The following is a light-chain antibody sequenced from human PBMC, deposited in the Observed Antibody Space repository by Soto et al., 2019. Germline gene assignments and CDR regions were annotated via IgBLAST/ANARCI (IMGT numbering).Light chain of an antibody. CDR3: CSFAGSSTFWV. CDR2: EVN. V-gene: IGLV2-23*02. CDR1: TGDVGGYDV. Sequence: QSALTQPASVSGSPGQSITISCSGTTGDVGGYDVVSWYQQHPGKAPKLMIFEVNQRPSGVSDRFSGSKSGNTASLTISGLQAGDEADYYCCSFAGSSTFWVFGGGTQLTVL. J-gene: IGLJ3*02.